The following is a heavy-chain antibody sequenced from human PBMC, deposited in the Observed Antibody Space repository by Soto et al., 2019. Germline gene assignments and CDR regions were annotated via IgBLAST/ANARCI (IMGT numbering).Heavy chain of an antibody. CDR1: GFTFSSYS. CDR3: ARVPDRSWYSYYYYYGMEV. J-gene: IGHJ6*02. CDR2: ISSSSSYI. D-gene: IGHD6-13*01. Sequence: PVGSLRLSCAASGFTFSSYSMNWVRQAPEKGLEWVSSISSSSSYIYYADSVKGRFTISRDNAKNSLYLQMNSLRAEDTAVYYCARVPDRSWYSYYYYYGMEVWGQGTPVTGSS. V-gene: IGHV3-21*01.